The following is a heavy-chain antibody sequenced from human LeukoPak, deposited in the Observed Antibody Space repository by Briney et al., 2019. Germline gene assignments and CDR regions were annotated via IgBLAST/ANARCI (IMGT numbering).Heavy chain of an antibody. D-gene: IGHD2-15*01. CDR2: ISGSGGST. Sequence: GGSLRLSCAASGFTFSSYGMSWVRQAPGKGLEWVSAISGSGGSTYYADSVKGRFTISRDNSKNTLYLQMNSLRAEDTAVYYCAKADIVVVVAAYFDYWGQGTLVTVSS. J-gene: IGHJ4*02. CDR1: GFTFSSYG. CDR3: AKADIVVVVAAYFDY. V-gene: IGHV3-23*01.